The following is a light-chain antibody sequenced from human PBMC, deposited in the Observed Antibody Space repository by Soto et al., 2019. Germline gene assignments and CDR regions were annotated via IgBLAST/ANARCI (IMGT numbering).Light chain of an antibody. J-gene: IGKJ5*01. Sequence: EILLTQSPGNRSLSPGERVTLPCRASQSVSSTYLAWYQQKPGKAPRLLIHGASSRATGIPDRLSGGGSGTDFTLTIRRLEPEYFAVYYCQQYGSSQITFGQGTRL. V-gene: IGKV3-20*01. CDR2: GAS. CDR3: QQYGSSQIT. CDR1: QSVSSTY.